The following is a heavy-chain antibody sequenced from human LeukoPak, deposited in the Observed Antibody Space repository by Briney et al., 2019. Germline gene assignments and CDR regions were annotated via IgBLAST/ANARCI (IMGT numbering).Heavy chain of an antibody. D-gene: IGHD6-6*01. Sequence: SETLSLTCAVYGGSFSGYYWSWIRQPPGKGLEWIGEINHSGSTNYNPSLKSRVTISVDTSKNQFSLKLSSVTAADTAVYYCARVQYSSSSVPDWGQGTLVTVSS. J-gene: IGHJ4*02. CDR1: GGSFSGYY. CDR3: ARVQYSSSSVPD. V-gene: IGHV4-34*01. CDR2: INHSGST.